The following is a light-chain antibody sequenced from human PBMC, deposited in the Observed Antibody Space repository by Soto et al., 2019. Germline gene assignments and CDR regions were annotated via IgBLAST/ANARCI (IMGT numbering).Light chain of an antibody. Sequence: HSVLTQPPSASGTPGQRGTISCSGSSSNIGSNYVYWYQQLPGTAPKLLIYRNNQRPSGVPDRFSGSKSGTSASLAISGLRSDDEADYYCESWDDSLSGYVFGTGTKVTVL. CDR1: SSNIGSNY. J-gene: IGLJ1*01. CDR2: RNN. CDR3: ESWDDSLSGYV. V-gene: IGLV1-47*01.